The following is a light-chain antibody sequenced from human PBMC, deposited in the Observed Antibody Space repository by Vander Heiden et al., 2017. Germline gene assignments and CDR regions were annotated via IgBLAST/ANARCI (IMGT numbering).Light chain of an antibody. J-gene: IGKJ2*01. CDR3: QQSYRTPYT. V-gene: IGKV1-39*01. CDR1: QSISIY. CDR2: GAS. Sequence: LQITQSPSTLSASVGDRVTITCRASQSISIYLNWYQQRPGKAPELLISGASSLHSGVPSRFSGSGSGTVFTLTINSLQPDDFATYYCQQSYRTPYTFGQGSNLEIK.